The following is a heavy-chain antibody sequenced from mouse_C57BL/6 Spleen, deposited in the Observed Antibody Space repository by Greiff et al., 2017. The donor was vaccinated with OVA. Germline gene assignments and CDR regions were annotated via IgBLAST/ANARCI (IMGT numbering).Heavy chain of an antibody. V-gene: IGHV1-85*01. CDR2: IYPRDGST. D-gene: IGHD2-1*01. CDR1: GYTFTSYD. Sequence: QVQLQQSGPELVKPGASVKLSCKASGYTFTSYDINWVKQRPGQGLEWIGWIYPRDGSTKYNEKFKGKATLTVDTSSSTAYMELHSLTSEDSAVYFCARGDGNYEVAYWGQGTLVTVSA. CDR3: ARGDGNYEVAY. J-gene: IGHJ3*01.